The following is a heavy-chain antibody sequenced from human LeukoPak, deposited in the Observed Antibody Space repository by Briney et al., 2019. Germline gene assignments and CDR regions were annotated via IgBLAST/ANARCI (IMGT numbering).Heavy chain of an antibody. CDR3: ARDHMGDFWSGYYLPGLY. CDR1: GYTFTSYG. D-gene: IGHD3-3*01. CDR2: ISAYNGNT. Sequence: ASVKVSCKASGYTFTSYGISWVRQAPGQGLEWMGWISAYNGNTNYAQKLQGRVTMTTDTSTSTAYMELSSLRSEDTAVYYCARDHMGDFWSGYYLPGLYWGQGTLVTVSS. V-gene: IGHV1-18*01. J-gene: IGHJ4*02.